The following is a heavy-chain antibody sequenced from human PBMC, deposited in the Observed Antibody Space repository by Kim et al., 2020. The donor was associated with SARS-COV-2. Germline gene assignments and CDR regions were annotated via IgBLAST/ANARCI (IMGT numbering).Heavy chain of an antibody. Sequence: KSRVTISVDKSKNQFSLKLSSVTDADTAVYYCARDGYYDSSAEMGPAIDYWGQGTLVTVSS. D-gene: IGHD3-22*01. J-gene: IGHJ4*02. V-gene: IGHV4-4*02. CDR3: ARDGYYDSSAEMGPAIDY.